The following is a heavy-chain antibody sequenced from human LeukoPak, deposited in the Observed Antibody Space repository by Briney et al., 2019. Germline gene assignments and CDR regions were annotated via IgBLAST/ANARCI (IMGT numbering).Heavy chain of an antibody. Sequence: GASVKVPCKASGYTFTSYYMHWVRQAPGQGLEWMGIINPSGGSTSYAQKFQGRVTMTRDTSTSTVYMELSSLRSEDTAVYYCARWGGYYDSSGTFDYWGQGTLVTVSS. V-gene: IGHV1-46*01. CDR2: INPSGGST. CDR1: GYTFTSYY. D-gene: IGHD3-22*01. J-gene: IGHJ4*02. CDR3: ARWGGYYDSSGTFDY.